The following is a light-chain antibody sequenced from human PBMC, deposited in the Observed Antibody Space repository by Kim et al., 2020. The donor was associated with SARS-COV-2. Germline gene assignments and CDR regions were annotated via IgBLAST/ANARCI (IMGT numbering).Light chain of an antibody. CDR2: GVS. CDR1: QTINNY. CDR3: QQSYSSPRT. J-gene: IGKJ1*01. Sequence: ASVGDRITITCRASQTINNYLNWYRQKPGKAPELLIYGVSSLQSGVPSRFSGSGSGTDFTLTISSLQREDFATYYCQQSYSSPRTFGQGTKVEIK. V-gene: IGKV1-39*01.